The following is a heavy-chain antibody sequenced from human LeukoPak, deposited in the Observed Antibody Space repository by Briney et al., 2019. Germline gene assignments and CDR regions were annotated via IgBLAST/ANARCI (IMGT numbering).Heavy chain of an antibody. CDR3: AREFLQWLGPQDAFDI. J-gene: IGHJ3*02. V-gene: IGHV3-21*04. CDR1: GFTFSSYS. Sequence: GGSLRLSCAASGFTFSSYSMNWVRQAPGKGLEWVSSISSSGSTIYYADSVKGRFTISRDNAKNSLYLQMNSLRAEDTAVYYCAREFLQWLGPQDAFDIWGQGTMVTVSS. CDR2: ISSSGSTI. D-gene: IGHD6-19*01.